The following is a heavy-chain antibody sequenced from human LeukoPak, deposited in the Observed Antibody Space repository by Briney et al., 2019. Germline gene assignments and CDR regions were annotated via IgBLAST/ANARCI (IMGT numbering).Heavy chain of an antibody. V-gene: IGHV2-5*02. CDR2: IYWDDDK. Sequence: GPTLVNPTQTLTLTCTFSGFSLSTSGVGVGWIRQPPGKALEWLAFIYWDDDKRYSPSLKSRLTITKDTSKNHVVLTLTNMDPVDTATYYCTHAATFPYNYGPWVFDYWGQGTLVTVSS. CDR1: GFSLSTSGVG. D-gene: IGHD5-18*01. J-gene: IGHJ4*02. CDR3: THAATFPYNYGPWVFDY.